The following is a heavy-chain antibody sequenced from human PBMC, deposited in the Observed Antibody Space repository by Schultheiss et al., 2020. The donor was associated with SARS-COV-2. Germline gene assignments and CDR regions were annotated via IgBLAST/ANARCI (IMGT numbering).Heavy chain of an antibody. CDR3: ARHGLGYPYYFDY. Sequence: SQTLSLTCAVYGGSLSGYYWNWIRQPPGKGLEWLGELNHSGSTYYNPSLKSRVTISVDTSKNQFSLKLSSVTAADTAVYYCARHGLGYPYYFDYWGQGTLVTVSS. CDR2: LNHSGST. CDR1: GGSLSGYY. V-gene: IGHV4-34*01. D-gene: IGHD3/OR15-3a*01. J-gene: IGHJ4*02.